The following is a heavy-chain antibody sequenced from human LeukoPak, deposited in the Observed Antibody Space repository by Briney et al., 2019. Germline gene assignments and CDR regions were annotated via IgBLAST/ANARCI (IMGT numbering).Heavy chain of an antibody. V-gene: IGHV3-23*01. D-gene: IGHD2-2*01. Sequence: PGGSLRLSCTASGFTFSDAWLSWVRQAPGKGLEWVSAISGSGGSTYYADSVKGRFTISRDNSKNTLYLQMNSLRAEDTAVYYCAKTIVVVPANFDYWGQGTLVTVSS. CDR2: ISGSGGST. CDR1: GFTFSDAW. CDR3: AKTIVVVPANFDY. J-gene: IGHJ4*02.